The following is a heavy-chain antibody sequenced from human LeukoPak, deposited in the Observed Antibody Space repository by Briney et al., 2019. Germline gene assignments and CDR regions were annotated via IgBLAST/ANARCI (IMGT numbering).Heavy chain of an antibody. CDR2: IKQDGSEK. V-gene: IGHV3-7*01. J-gene: IGHJ4*02. Sequence: PGGSLRLSCAASGFTFSSYWMSWVRQAPGKGLEWVANIKQDGSEKYYVDSVKGRFTISRDNAKNPLSLQMNSLRAEDTAVYYCARGRCSSTSCFFDYWGQGTLVTVSS. D-gene: IGHD2-2*01. CDR3: ARGRCSSTSCFFDY. CDR1: GFTFSSYW.